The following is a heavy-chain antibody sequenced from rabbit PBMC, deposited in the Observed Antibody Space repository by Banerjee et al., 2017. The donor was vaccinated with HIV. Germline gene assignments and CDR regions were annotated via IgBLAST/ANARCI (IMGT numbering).Heavy chain of an antibody. D-gene: IGHD4-1*01. V-gene: IGHV1S45*01. Sequence: QEQLVESGGGLVKPEGSLTLTCTATGFSFSNKYVMCWVRQAPGKGLEWIACINTISGDTVYATWAKGRFTISKASWTTVTLQMTSLTAADTASYFCARDLAGAIGWNFNLWGPGTLVTVS. CDR2: INTISGDT. CDR1: GFSFSNKYV. CDR3: ARDLAGAIGWNFNL. J-gene: IGHJ4*01.